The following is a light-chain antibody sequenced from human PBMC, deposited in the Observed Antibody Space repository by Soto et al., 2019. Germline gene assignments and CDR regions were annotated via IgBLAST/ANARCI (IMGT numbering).Light chain of an antibody. V-gene: IGKV3-11*01. CDR1: QYINTR. CDR3: HQRQSWPRT. J-gene: IGKJ1*01. Sequence: LSLSAAAVSSIQGDRVTLSCRASQYINTRLAWYQHRPGQSPRLLIYQPSLRAAGIPSRFSASGSGTDFTLPISDVQPEDFALYYCHQRQSWPRTFGQGTKVDIK. CDR2: QPS.